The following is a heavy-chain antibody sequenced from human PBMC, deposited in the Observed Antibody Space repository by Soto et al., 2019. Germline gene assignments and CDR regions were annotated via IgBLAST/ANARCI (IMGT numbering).Heavy chain of an antibody. D-gene: IGHD2-2*01. V-gene: IGHV3-21*01. Sequence: GGSLRLSCAASGFTFSSYSMNWVRQAPGKGLEWVSSISSSSSYIYYADSVKGRFTISRDNAKNSLYLQMNSLRAEDTAVYYCARVPAAIAQFDYWGQGTLVTVSS. J-gene: IGHJ4*02. CDR3: ARVPAAIAQFDY. CDR1: GFTFSSYS. CDR2: ISSSSSYI.